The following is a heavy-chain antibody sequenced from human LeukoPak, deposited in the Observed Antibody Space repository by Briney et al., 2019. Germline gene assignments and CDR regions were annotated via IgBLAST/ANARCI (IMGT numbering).Heavy chain of an antibody. CDR2: GNHGGSST. CDR3: ARGMTTVTFYYYAMDV. D-gene: IGHD4-17*01. Sequence: RVSLRLSCAASGFTFSSYWMHWVRQAPGKGLVWVSRGNHGGSSTSYADSVKGRFTNSRDNAKNTLYLQLNSLRAEDTAVYYCARGMTTVTFYYYAMDVWGQGTTVTVS. CDR1: GFTFSSYW. J-gene: IGHJ6*02. V-gene: IGHV3-74*01.